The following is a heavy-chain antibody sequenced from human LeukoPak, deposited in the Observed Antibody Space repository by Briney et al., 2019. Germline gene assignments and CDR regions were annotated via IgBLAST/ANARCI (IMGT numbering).Heavy chain of an antibody. CDR1: GYTFTRYA. CDR3: AIDQPVAGVSNFDS. J-gene: IGHJ4*02. Sequence: ASVKVSCKASGYTFTRYAMNWLRQAPGQGLEWMGWINPNTGNPTYAQAFTGRFVFSLDTSVSTAYLQISSLNTEDTAVYYCAIDQPVAGVSNFDSWGQGPLVTVSS. CDR2: INPNTGNP. D-gene: IGHD6-19*01. V-gene: IGHV7-4-1*02.